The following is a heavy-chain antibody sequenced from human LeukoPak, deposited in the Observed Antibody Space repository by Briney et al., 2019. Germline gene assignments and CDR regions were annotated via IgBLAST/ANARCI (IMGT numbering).Heavy chain of an antibody. CDR3: ASSLLLWFGEKGTRNYNFDY. Sequence: GSSVKVSCKASGGTFSSYAISWVRQAPGQGLEWMGRIIPILGIANYAQKFQGRVTITADESTSTAYMELSSLRSEDTAVYYCASSLLLWFGEKGTRNYNFDYWGQGTLVTVSS. CDR2: IIPILGIA. V-gene: IGHV1-69*04. D-gene: IGHD3-10*01. CDR1: GGTFSSYA. J-gene: IGHJ4*02.